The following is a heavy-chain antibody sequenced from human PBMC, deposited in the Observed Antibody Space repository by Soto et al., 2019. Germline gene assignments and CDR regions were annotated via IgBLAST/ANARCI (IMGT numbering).Heavy chain of an antibody. CDR3: ARDNPLHVYYYDSSGYGAFDY. J-gene: IGHJ4*02. D-gene: IGHD3-22*01. CDR1: GFTFSSYS. V-gene: IGHV3-48*02. CDR2: ISSSSSTI. Sequence: PGGSLRLSCAASGFTFSSYSMNWVRQAPGKGLEWVSYISSSSSTIYYADSVKGRFTISRDNAKNSLYLQMNSLRDEDTAVYYCARDNPLHVYYYDSSGYGAFDYWGQGTLVTVSS.